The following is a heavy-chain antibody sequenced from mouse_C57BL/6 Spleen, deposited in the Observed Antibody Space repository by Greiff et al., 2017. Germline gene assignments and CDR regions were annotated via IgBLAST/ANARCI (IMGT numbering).Heavy chain of an antibody. Sequence: EVKLVESGGGLVKPGGSLKLSCAASGFTFSDYGMHWVRQAPEKGLEWVAYISSGSSTIYYADTVKGRCTISRDNANNTLFLQMTSLRSEDTAMYYCARDYYGSSYRYFDVWGTGTTVTVSS. CDR2: ISSGSSTI. CDR1: GFTFSDYG. CDR3: ARDYYGSSYRYFDV. D-gene: IGHD1-1*01. V-gene: IGHV5-17*01. J-gene: IGHJ1*03.